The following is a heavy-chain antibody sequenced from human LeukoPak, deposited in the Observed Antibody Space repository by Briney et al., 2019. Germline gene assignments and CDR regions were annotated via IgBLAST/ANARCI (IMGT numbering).Heavy chain of an antibody. CDR3: ARAGSSGWYSFDD. CDR2: ISYDGSNK. J-gene: IGHJ4*02. CDR1: GFTFSSYA. D-gene: IGHD6-19*01. Sequence: GRSLRLSCAASGFTFSSYAMHWVRQAPGKGLEWVALISYDGSNKYYADSVKGRFTISRDNSKNTLYLQMNSRRAEDTAVYYCARAGSSGWYSFDDGGEGTLVT. V-gene: IGHV3-30-3*01.